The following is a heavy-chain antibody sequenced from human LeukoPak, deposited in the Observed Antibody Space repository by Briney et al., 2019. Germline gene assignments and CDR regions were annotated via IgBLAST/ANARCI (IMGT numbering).Heavy chain of an antibody. Sequence: GGSLRLSCAASGFTFSSYWMHWVRHAPGKGLVWVSRVNSDGSSTTHADSVKGRFTISRDNAKNTLYLQMNSLRAEDTAVYYCARGSTQYSSGWYGLDYWGQGTLVTVSA. CDR3: ARGSTQYSSGWYGLDY. CDR1: GFTFSSYW. V-gene: IGHV3-74*01. CDR2: VNSDGSST. D-gene: IGHD6-19*01. J-gene: IGHJ4*02.